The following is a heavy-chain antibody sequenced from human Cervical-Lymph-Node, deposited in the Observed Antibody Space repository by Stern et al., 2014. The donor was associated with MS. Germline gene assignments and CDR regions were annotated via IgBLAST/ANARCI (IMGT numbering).Heavy chain of an antibody. CDR1: GVTITNYDW. V-gene: IGHV4-4*02. CDR2: LYHVGST. Sequence: QVQLQESGPGLVKPAGSLSLSCAVSGVTITNYDWQRLRRPPREERVGGVVVLYHVGSTNYRPSHQSRVTRSAEKSKHQFSLRLDSVTAADTALYYCAGQHCTTINCENYYFDYWGQGSLVTVSS. D-gene: IGHD2/OR15-2a*01. CDR3: AGQHCTTINCENYYFDY. J-gene: IGHJ4*02.